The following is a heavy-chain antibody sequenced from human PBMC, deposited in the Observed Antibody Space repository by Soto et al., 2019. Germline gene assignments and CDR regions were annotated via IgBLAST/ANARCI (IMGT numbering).Heavy chain of an antibody. D-gene: IGHD3-10*01. CDR1: GYTFTSYG. CDR3: ARGGADGSGSYYGHYYYGMDV. V-gene: IGHV1-18*01. CDR2: ISAYNGNT. Sequence: ASVKVSCKASGYTFTSYGISWVRQAPGQGLEWMGWISAYNGNTNYAQKLQGRVTMTTDTSTSTAYMELRSLRSDDTAVYYCARGGADGSGSYYGHYYYGMDVWGQGTTVTVSS. J-gene: IGHJ6*02.